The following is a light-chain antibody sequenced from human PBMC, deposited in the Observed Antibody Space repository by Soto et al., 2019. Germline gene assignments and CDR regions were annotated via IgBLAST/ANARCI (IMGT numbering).Light chain of an antibody. CDR2: DAS. CDR3: QQRSNWPRT. Sequence: EIVFTKSAATLSLSPGERATLSCRASQSVSSYLAWYQQKPGQAPRLLIYDASNRATGIPARFSGSGSGTDFTLTISSLEPEDFAVYYCQQRSNWPRTFGQGTKVDI. CDR1: QSVSSY. V-gene: IGKV3-11*01. J-gene: IGKJ1*01.